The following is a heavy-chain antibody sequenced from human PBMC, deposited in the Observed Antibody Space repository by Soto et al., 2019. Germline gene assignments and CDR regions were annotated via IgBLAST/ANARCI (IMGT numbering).Heavy chain of an antibody. CDR2: INPNSGGT. J-gene: IGHJ4*02. V-gene: IGHV1-2*02. CDR1: GYTFSKYY. CDR3: ARVRVIRGVIPSHFGL. Sequence: ASVKVSCKASGYTFSKYYMHWVRQAPGQGLEWMGWINPNSGGTNIAQKFQGRVTMTRDTSISTAYMDLSRLRSDDTAVYYCARVRVIRGVIPSHFGLWGQGTLVTVSS. D-gene: IGHD3-10*01.